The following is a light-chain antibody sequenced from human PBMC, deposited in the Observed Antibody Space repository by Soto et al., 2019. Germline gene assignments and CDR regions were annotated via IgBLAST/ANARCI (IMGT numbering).Light chain of an antibody. CDR3: MQALQTPM. V-gene: IGKV2-28*01. CDR1: QSLLHSNGYNY. Sequence: DIVMTQSPLSLPVTPGEPASISCRSSQSLLHSNGYNYLDWYLQKPGQSPHLLIYLGSNRASGVPDRFSGSGSGTDFTLKISRVEADDVGVYYCMQALQTPMFGQGTKVEIK. J-gene: IGKJ1*01. CDR2: LGS.